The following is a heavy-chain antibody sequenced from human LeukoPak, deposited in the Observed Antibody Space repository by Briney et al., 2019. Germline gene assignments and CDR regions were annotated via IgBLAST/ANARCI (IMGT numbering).Heavy chain of an antibody. CDR1: GFTFSSYG. V-gene: IGHV3-30*03. CDR3: ARDWVGRELRWWFDP. D-gene: IGHD1-26*01. CDR2: ISYDGSNK. J-gene: IGHJ5*02. Sequence: PGGSLRLSCAASGFTFSSYGMHWVRQAPGKGLEWVAVISYDGSNKYYADSVKGRFTISRDNSKNTLYLQMNSLRAEDTAVYYCARDWVGRELRWWFDPWGQGTLVTVSS.